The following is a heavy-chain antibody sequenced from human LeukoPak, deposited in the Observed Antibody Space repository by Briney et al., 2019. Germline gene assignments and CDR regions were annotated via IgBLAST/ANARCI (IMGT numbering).Heavy chain of an antibody. D-gene: IGHD3-22*01. CDR2: IYYRGST. CDR1: GGSISSYY. J-gene: IGHJ4*02. CDR3: ARDRGTPYYYDSSGYFGYFDY. V-gene: IGHV4-59*01. Sequence: KTSETLSLTCTVSGGSISSYYWSWIRQPPGKGLECIGYIYYRGSTNYNPSLKSRVTISVDTSKNQFSLKLSSVTAADTAVYYCARDRGTPYYYDSSGYFGYFDYWGQGTLVTVSS.